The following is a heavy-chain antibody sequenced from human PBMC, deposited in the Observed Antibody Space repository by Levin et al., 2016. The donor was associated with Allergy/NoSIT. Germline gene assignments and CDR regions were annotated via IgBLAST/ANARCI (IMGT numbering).Heavy chain of an antibody. CDR2: IDPSDSYI. J-gene: IGHJ5*01. CDR1: GYSFSSYW. Sequence: GESLKISCQGSGYSFSSYWITWVRQMPGKGLEWMGRIDPSDSYIKYSPSFQGHVTISADKTISTAYLQWSSLKASDTAMYYCARQYYHDTSGYYYFGMSFDSWGQGTLVTVSS. V-gene: IGHV5-10-1*01. CDR3: ARQYYHDTSGYYYFGMSFDS. D-gene: IGHD3-22*01.